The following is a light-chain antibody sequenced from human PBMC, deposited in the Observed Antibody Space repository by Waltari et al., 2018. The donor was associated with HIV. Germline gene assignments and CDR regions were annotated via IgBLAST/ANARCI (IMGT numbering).Light chain of an antibody. CDR2: EVI. CDR3: CSYAGTYTYVL. V-gene: IGLV2-11*01. Sequence: QSALTQPRSVSGSPGPSVTISCTGTSRDVGGYDSVSWYLQQPGKVPKLIIYEVIKRPSGVPDRFSGSKSGNTASLTISGLQTEDEADYFCCSYAGTYTYVLFGGGTKLTVL. J-gene: IGLJ3*02. CDR1: SRDVGGYDS.